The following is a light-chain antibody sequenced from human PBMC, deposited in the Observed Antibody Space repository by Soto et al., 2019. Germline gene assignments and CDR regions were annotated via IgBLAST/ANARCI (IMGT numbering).Light chain of an antibody. CDR1: QSVSTD. CDR2: GAS. V-gene: IGKV3-15*01. J-gene: IGKJ1*01. Sequence: EIGIRDCPATLSVCPGQRATRSSRASQSVSTDLAWYQQKPGQAPRLLIFGASTRATGIPARFSGSGSGTEFILTISSLQSEDSAVYYCHQYNYWPPETFGQGTKVDIK. CDR3: HQYNYWPPET.